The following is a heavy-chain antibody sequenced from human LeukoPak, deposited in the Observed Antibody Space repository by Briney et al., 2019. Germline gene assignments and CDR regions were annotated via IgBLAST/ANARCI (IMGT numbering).Heavy chain of an antibody. V-gene: IGHV1-46*01. D-gene: IGHD3-22*01. Sequence: ASVKVSCTASGYSFTSHYMHWVRQAPGQGLEWMGLINPSDGKTSYAQKFQGRVTMTRDTSTSTVYMELSSLRSEDTAVYYCARDLLYYDSSGGDYWGQGTLVTVSS. CDR2: INPSDGKT. J-gene: IGHJ4*02. CDR3: ARDLLYYDSSGGDY. CDR1: GYSFTSHY.